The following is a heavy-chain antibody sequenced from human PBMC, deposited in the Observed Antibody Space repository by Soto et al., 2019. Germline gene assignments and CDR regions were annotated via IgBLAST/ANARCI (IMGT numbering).Heavy chain of an antibody. CDR3: ARGGSTTFGVVIPLPRDV. Sequence: GASVKVSCKASGYTFTSYDINWVRQATGQGLEWMGWMNPNSGNTGYAQKFQGRVTMTRNTSISTAYMELSSLRSEDTAVYYCARGGSTTFGVVIPLPRDVWGQGTTVTVSS. CDR1: GYTFTSYD. J-gene: IGHJ6*02. V-gene: IGHV1-8*01. CDR2: MNPNSGNT. D-gene: IGHD3-3*01.